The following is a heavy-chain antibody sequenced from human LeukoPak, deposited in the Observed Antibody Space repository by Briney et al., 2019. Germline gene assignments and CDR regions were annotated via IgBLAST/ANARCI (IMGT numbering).Heavy chain of an antibody. V-gene: IGHV3-7*01. D-gene: IGHD6-13*01. J-gene: IGHJ4*02. CDR2: IKHDGSEK. CDR1: GFTFSTYW. Sequence: GGSLRLSCAASGFTFSTYWMSWVRQPPGKGLEWVANIKHDGSEKYYVDSAKGRFTISRDNAKNSLYLQMNSLRAEDTAVYYCARVGTAEGTLEDYWGQGTLVTVSS. CDR3: ARVGTAEGTLEDY.